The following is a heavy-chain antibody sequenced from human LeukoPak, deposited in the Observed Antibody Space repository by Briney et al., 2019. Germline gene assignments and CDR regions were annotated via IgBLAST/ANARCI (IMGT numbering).Heavy chain of an antibody. CDR3: AKEGGWSSYYFDY. Sequence: GGTLRLSCAASGFTFSSYGMSWVRQAPGKGLEWVSAISGSGGSTYYADSVKGRFTISRDNSKNTLYLQMNSLRAEDTAVYYCAKEGGWSSYYFDYWGQGTLVTVSS. CDR2: ISGSGGST. V-gene: IGHV3-23*01. CDR1: GFTFSSYG. D-gene: IGHD5-12*01. J-gene: IGHJ4*02.